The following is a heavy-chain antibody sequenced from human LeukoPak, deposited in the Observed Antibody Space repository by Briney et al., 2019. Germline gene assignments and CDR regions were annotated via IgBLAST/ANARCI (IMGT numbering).Heavy chain of an antibody. CDR3: ARDRGGVTAIFVY. Sequence: LGDSVKVSCKASGYTFTSYYMHWVRQAPGQGLEWMGIINPSGGSTSYAQKFQGRVTMTRDMSTSTVYMELSSLRSEDTAVYYCARDRGGVTAIFVYWGQGTLVTVSS. CDR2: INPSGGST. D-gene: IGHD2-21*02. V-gene: IGHV1-46*01. CDR1: GYTFTSYY. J-gene: IGHJ4*02.